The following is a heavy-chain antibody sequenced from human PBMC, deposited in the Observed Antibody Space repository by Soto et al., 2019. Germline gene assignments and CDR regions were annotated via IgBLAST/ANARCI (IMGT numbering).Heavy chain of an antibody. D-gene: IGHD5-18*01. V-gene: IGHV3-30-3*01. CDR3: ARPVDTAMVTPYFDY. CDR1: GFTFSSYA. CDR2: ISYDGSNK. Sequence: QVQLVESGGGVVQPGRSLRLSCAASGFTFSSYAMHWVRQAPGKGLEWVAVISYDGSNKYYADSVKGRFTISRDNSKNTRYRQMNSLRDEDTAVYYCARPVDTAMVTPYFDYWGQGTLVTVSS. J-gene: IGHJ4*02.